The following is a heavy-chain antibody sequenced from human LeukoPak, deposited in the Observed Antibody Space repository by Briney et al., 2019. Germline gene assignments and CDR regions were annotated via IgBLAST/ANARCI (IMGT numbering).Heavy chain of an antibody. Sequence: SETLSLTCTVSGASLTGYYWSWIRQHPGKGLEWSGYIYYSGSTYYNPSLKSRVTISVDTSKNQFSLKLSSVTAADTAVYYCARDPRITIPNWFDPWGQGTLVTVSS. J-gene: IGHJ5*02. CDR2: IYYSGST. CDR1: GASLTGYY. D-gene: IGHD3-9*01. V-gene: IGHV4-59*12. CDR3: ARDPRITIPNWFDP.